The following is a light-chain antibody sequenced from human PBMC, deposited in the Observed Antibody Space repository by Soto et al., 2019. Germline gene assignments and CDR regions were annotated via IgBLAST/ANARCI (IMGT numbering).Light chain of an antibody. CDR3: QHYTLYSAS. V-gene: IGKV3-20*01. Sequence: DIVLTQSPGTLSLSPGERATLSCRASQSVSSIYLAWYQQKPGQAPRLLIYGASNRATGIPDRFSGGGSGTDFTITISRLEPEDFATYYCQHYTLYSASFGPGTKV. CDR1: QSVSSIY. J-gene: IGKJ1*01. CDR2: GAS.